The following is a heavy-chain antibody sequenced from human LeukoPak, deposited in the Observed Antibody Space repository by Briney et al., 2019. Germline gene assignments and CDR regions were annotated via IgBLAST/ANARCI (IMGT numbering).Heavy chain of an antibody. J-gene: IGHJ4*02. CDR3: TTSKRGYTYGHDY. D-gene: IGHD5-18*01. CDR1: GLNFGDDYA. CDR2: IRREAYGGTP. Sequence: GGSLRLSCTTSGLNFGDDYAMSWVRQAPGKGLEWVGFIRREAYGGTPEYAASVRGRFTISRDESKSIAYLQMSRLKTEDTAVYYCTTSKRGYTYGHDYWGQGTLVTVSS. V-gene: IGHV3-49*04.